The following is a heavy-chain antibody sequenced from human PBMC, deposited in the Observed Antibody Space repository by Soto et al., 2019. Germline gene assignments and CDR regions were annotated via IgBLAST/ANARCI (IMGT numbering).Heavy chain of an antibody. J-gene: IGHJ4*02. CDR1: GGTFSSYR. CDR3: VRDSGAKLSSS. Sequence: VSCKASGGTFSSYRINWVRQAPGQGLEWVGGIVPIYRTADYAQKFQGRVTITADESARTSYMELRGLKSQDTAVYYCVRDSGAKLSSSWGQGTLVTSPQ. CDR2: IVPIYRTA. V-gene: IGHV1-69*01. D-gene: IGHD6-13*01.